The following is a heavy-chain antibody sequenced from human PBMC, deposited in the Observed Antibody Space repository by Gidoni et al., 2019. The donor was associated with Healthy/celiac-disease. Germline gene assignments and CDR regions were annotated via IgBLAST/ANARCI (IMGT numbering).Heavy chain of an antibody. J-gene: IGHJ4*02. CDR3: TRASMVRGVIPFDY. D-gene: IGHD3-10*01. V-gene: IGHV1-2*02. CDR2: INPNSGGT. Sequence: QVQLVQSGAEVKKPGASVKVSCKASGYTCTGYYMHWVRQAPGQGLEWMGWINPNSGGTNYAQKFQGRVTMTRDTSISTAYMELSRLRSDDTAVYYCTRASMVRGVIPFDYWGQGTLVTVSS. CDR1: GYTCTGYY.